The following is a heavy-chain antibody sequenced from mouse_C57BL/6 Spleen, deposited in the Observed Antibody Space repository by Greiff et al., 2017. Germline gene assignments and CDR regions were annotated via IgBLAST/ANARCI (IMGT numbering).Heavy chain of an antibody. D-gene: IGHD2-4*01. V-gene: IGHV10-1*01. CDR2: IRSKSNNYAT. Sequence: DVMLVESGGGLVQPKGSLKLSCAASGFSFNTYAMNWVRQAPGKGLEWVARIRSKSNNYATYYADSVKDRFTISRDDSESMLYLQMNNLKTEDTAMYYCVRHDYYDYDEAMDYWGQGTSVTVSS. CDR3: VRHDYYDYDEAMDY. CDR1: GFSFNTYA. J-gene: IGHJ4*01.